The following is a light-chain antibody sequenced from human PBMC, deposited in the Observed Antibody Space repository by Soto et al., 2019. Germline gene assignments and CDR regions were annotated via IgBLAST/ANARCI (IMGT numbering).Light chain of an antibody. Sequence: QPVLTQPPSASGTPGQRVTISCSGSNSNIGSNIVNWYQQLPGTAPKLLIYGDNQRPSGVPDRFSGSKSGTSASLAISGLQSEDEADYYCAAWDDSLNGVVFGGGTKLTVL. J-gene: IGLJ2*01. CDR2: GDN. CDR3: AAWDDSLNGVV. V-gene: IGLV1-44*01. CDR1: NSNIGSNI.